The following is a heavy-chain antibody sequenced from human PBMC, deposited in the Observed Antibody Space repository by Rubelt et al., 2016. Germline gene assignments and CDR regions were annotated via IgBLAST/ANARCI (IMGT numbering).Heavy chain of an antibody. CDR3: AGRSSFSDY. Sequence: QMQPHESGPGLVKTSGTLSLTCAVSGGSISDGYWWNWVRLPPGKGLEWIGEIYHSGSTNFNPSLKRRSTMSVDKSNNQFSLKLASVTAADTGVYFCAGRSSFSDYWGQGTLVTVSS. V-gene: IGHV4-4*02. CDR2: IYHSGST. CDR1: GGSISDGYW. J-gene: IGHJ4*02. D-gene: IGHD3-3*01.